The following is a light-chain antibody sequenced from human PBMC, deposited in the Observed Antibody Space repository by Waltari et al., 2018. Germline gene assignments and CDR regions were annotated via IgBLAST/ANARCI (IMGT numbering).Light chain of an antibody. CDR3: SSYTNRRDVI. V-gene: IGLV2-14*03. CDR2: AVS. CDR1: NSDVGGYNS. J-gene: IGLJ2*01. Sequence: QSVLTQPASVSGSPGRSITLSCTGANSDVGGYNSVSWYQQHPGRAPKLMIYAVSNRPSGVSDRFSGSNSGNTASLTISVLQAEDEADYYCSSYTNRRDVIFGGGTKLTVL.